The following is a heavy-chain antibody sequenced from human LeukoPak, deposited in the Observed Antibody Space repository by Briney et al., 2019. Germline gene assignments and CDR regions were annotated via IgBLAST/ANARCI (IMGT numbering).Heavy chain of an antibody. CDR2: INAGNGNT. CDR3: ARARIAVAGTYPDY. V-gene: IGHV1-3*01. J-gene: IGHJ4*02. D-gene: IGHD6-19*01. Sequence: ASVKVSCKPSGYTFTSYAMHWVRQAPGQRLEWMGWINAGNGNTKYSQKFQGRVTITRDTSASTAYMELSSLRSEDTAVYYCARARIAVAGTYPDYWGQGTLVTVSS. CDR1: GYTFTSYA.